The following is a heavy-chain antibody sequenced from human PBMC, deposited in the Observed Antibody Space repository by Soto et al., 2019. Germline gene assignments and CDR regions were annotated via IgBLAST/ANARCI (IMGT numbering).Heavy chain of an antibody. CDR1: GYTFTSYY. J-gene: IGHJ4*02. CDR2: INPSGGST. D-gene: IGHD4-17*01. Sequence: ASVKVSCKASGYTFTSYYMHWVRQAPGQGLEWMGIINPSGGSTSYAQKFQGRVTMTRDTSTSTVYMELSSLRSEDTAVYYCAADPYGDYDYYYFDYWGQGTLVTVSS. CDR3: AADPYGDYDYYYFDY. V-gene: IGHV1-46*01.